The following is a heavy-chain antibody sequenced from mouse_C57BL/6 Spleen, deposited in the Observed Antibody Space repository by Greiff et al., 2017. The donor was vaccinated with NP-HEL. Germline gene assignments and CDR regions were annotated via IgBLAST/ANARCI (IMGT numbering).Heavy chain of an antibody. D-gene: IGHD1-1*01. Sequence: EVHLVESGGGLVQPGGSMKLSCVASGFTFSNYWMNWVRQSPEKGLEWVAQIRLKSDNYATHYAESVKGRFTISRDDSKSSVYLQMNNLRAEDTGIYYCTGLYGSSYENAMDYWGQGTSVTVSS. CDR3: TGLYGSSYENAMDY. CDR1: GFTFSNYW. CDR2: IRLKSDNYAT. J-gene: IGHJ4*01. V-gene: IGHV6-3*01.